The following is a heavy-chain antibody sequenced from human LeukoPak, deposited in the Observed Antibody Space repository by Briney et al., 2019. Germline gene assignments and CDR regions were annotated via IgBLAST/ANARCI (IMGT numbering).Heavy chain of an antibody. J-gene: IGHJ4*02. CDR3: ARGRGGSYHS. CDR2: INTDGSTT. CDR1: GFTFSNHW. Sequence: GGSLRLSCAASGFTFSNHWMHWVRQAPGKGLVWVSRINTDGSTTTYADSVKGRFTISRDNAKNTLYLQMNSLRVEDTAVYYCARGRGGSYHSWGQGTLVTVSS. D-gene: IGHD1-26*01. V-gene: IGHV3-74*01.